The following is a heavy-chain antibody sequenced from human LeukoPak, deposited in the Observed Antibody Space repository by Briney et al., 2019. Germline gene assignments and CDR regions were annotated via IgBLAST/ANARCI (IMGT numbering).Heavy chain of an antibody. Sequence: PGGSLRFSCAASGFTVSSNYMSWVRQAPGKGLEWVSVIYSGGSTYYADSVKGRFTISRHNSKNTLYLQMNSLRAEDTAVYYCARGSRSGSYPYWGQGTLVTVSS. CDR1: GFTVSSNY. CDR2: IYSGGST. V-gene: IGHV3-53*04. D-gene: IGHD3-10*01. J-gene: IGHJ4*02. CDR3: ARGSRSGSYPY.